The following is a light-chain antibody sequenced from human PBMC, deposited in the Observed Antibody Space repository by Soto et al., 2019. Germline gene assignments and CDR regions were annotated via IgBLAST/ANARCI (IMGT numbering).Light chain of an antibody. CDR1: SSDVGAYEY. CDR3: SSYAGTYTLGV. J-gene: IGLJ1*01. V-gene: IGLV2-11*01. Sequence: TQPRSVSVSPGQSVTISCTGNSSDVGAYEYVSWYQQHPGKAPKVMIYDVSKRPSGVPDRFSGSKSGNTASLTISGLKAEDEADYYCSSYAGTYTLGVFGTGTKLTVL. CDR2: DVS.